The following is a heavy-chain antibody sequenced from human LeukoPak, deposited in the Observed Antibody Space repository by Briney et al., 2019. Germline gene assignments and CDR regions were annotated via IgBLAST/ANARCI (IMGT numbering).Heavy chain of an antibody. CDR1: GFTLSSND. CDR2: IWYDGKQK. D-gene: IGHD5-12*01. J-gene: IGHJ4*02. CDR3: ARDYYSGYGLTTRFDS. Sequence: PGGSLRLSCAVSGFTLSSNDMHWVRQAPGKGLEWVAVIWYDGKQKNYGDSVNGRFFISRDNSKNTVFLQMNSLRAGDTAVYYCARDYYSGYGLTTRFDSWGQGTLVTVSS. V-gene: IGHV3-33*01.